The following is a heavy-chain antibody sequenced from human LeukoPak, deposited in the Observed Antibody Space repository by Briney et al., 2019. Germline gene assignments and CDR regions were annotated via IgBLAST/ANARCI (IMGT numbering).Heavy chain of an antibody. J-gene: IGHJ4*02. CDR1: GGSISGSRYY. D-gene: IGHD1-26*01. V-gene: IGHV4-39*01. CDR3: ARRPNTGTYYFDY. Sequence: SETLSLTCTVSGGSISGSRYYWGWIRQPPGKGLEWIGHIFYTGSTYYNPSLKSRVTISVDTSKNQFPLKLSSVTAADTAMYYCARRPNTGTYYFDYWGQGTLVTVSS. CDR2: IFYTGST.